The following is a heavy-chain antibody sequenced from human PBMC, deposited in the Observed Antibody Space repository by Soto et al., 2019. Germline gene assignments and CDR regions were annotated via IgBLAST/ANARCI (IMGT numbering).Heavy chain of an antibody. Sequence: ASAKVSCKASGYTFTSYGISWVRQAPGQGLEWMGWISAYNGNTNYAQKLQGRVTMTTDTSTSTAYMELRSLRSDDTAVYYCARDRGYCTNGVCRNDAFDILGQGTMVTVS. V-gene: IGHV1-18*01. CDR1: GYTFTSYG. D-gene: IGHD2-8*01. CDR3: ARDRGYCTNGVCRNDAFDI. J-gene: IGHJ3*02. CDR2: ISAYNGNT.